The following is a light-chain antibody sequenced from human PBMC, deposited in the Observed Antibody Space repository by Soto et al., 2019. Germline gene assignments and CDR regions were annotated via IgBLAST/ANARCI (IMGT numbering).Light chain of an antibody. J-gene: IGKJ1*01. CDR1: QTVHTK. CDR2: DTS. V-gene: IGKV3-15*01. CDR3: HLYNYWPGT. Sequence: EVVMTQSPATLSVSPGERATLSCRASQTVHTKLAWYQQKPGQAPRLLVYDTSTRATGIPARFSGSGSGTEFTLTISSLQSEDFAVYHCHLYNYWPGTYGQGTKVLVK.